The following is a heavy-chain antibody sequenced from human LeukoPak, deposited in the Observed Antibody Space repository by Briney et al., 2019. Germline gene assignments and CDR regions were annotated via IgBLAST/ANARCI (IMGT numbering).Heavy chain of an antibody. Sequence: GASVKVSCKASGYTFTDYYMHWVRQAPGQGLERMGWINPNSGVTNYAQRFQGRVTMTRDTSISTAYMELSRLTSDDTAVYYCARDGATDSSSWYSTPFFDYWGQGTLVTVSS. V-gene: IGHV1-2*02. CDR3: ARDGATDSSSWYSTPFFDY. CDR2: INPNSGVT. D-gene: IGHD6-13*01. CDR1: GYTFTDYY. J-gene: IGHJ4*02.